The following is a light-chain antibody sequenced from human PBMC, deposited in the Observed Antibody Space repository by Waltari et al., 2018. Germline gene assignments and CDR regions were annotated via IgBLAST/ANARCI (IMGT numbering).Light chain of an antibody. V-gene: IGKV1-9*01. CDR3: QQLKSYPIT. J-gene: IGKJ5*01. Sequence: NQLTQSPSSLSASVGDRVTITCRAIQAITGYLAWYQQKPGKAPKLLIYAASTLQSGVPSRFSGSGSGTDFTLTISSLQPEDFATYYCQQLKSYPITFGQGTRLEIK. CDR1: QAITGY. CDR2: AAS.